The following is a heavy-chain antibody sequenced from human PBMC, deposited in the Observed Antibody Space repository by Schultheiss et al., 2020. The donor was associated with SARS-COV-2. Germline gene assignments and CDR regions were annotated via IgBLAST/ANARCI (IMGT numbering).Heavy chain of an antibody. V-gene: IGHV4-39*07. D-gene: IGHD6-6*01. CDR3: ASGPSIAARRFDY. J-gene: IGHJ4*02. CDR2: IYYSGST. CDR1: GGSISSSSYY. Sequence: SETLSLTCAVYGGSISSSSYYWGWIRQPPGKGLEWIGYIYYSGSTYYNPSLKSRVTMSVDTSKNQFSLKLSSVTAADTAVYYCASGPSIAARRFDYWGQGTLVTVSS.